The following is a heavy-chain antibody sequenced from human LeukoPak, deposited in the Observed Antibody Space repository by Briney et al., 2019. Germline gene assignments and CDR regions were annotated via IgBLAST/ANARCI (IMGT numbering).Heavy chain of an antibody. CDR1: GFTFSSYN. CDR3: ARGVRRVTSDYYMDV. D-gene: IGHD3-10*01. Sequence: GGSLRLSCAASGFTFSSYNMNWVRQAPGKGLEWVSSISSSSSYIYYADSVKGLFTISRDNAKNSLYLQMNSLRAEDTAVYYCARGVRRVTSDYYMDVWGKGTTVTVSS. CDR2: ISSSSSYI. V-gene: IGHV3-21*01. J-gene: IGHJ6*03.